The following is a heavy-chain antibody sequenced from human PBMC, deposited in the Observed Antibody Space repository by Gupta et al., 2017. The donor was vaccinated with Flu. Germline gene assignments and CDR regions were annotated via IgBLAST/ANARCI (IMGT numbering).Heavy chain of an antibody. V-gene: IGHV3-23*01. CDR3: AKATGKITYYFDY. CDR2: ISGSGGRT. D-gene: IGHD1-20*01. J-gene: IGHJ4*02. CDR1: GFTFSSYA. Sequence: EVQLLESGGGLVQPGVSLRLSCAASGFTFSSYAMSWVRQAPGEGLEWVSAISGSGGRTYYADSVKGRFTISRDNSKNTLYLQMNSMRAEDTAVYYCAKATGKITYYFDYWGQGTLVTVSS.